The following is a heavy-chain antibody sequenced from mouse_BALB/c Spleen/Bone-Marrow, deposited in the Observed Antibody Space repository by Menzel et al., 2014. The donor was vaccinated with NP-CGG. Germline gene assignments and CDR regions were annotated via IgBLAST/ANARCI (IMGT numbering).Heavy chain of an antibody. D-gene: IGHD2-10*02. CDR3: ARKYGKGGDY. CDR1: GYTFTGYW. V-gene: IGHV1-61*01. CDR2: IDPSDSET. Sequence: QVQLKESGAELVRPGASVKLSCKASGYTFTGYWMNWVKQRPGQGLEWIGMIDPSDSETHYNQMFKDKATLSVDKSSSTAYMQLSSLTSDGSAVYYCARKYGKGGDYWGQGTTLTVSS. J-gene: IGHJ2*01.